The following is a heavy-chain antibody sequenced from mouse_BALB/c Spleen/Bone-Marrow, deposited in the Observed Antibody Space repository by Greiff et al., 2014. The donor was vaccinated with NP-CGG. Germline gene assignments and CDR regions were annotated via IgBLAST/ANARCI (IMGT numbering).Heavy chain of an antibody. CDR2: IYPGDGDT. CDR3: ARGVPMDY. CDR1: GYAFSSYW. V-gene: IGHV1-80*01. J-gene: IGHJ4*01. Sequence: QVQLKEAGAELGGPGSSVKISCKASGYAFSSYWVNWGEQRPGQGLEWIGQIYPGDGDTNYNGKFKGKATLTADKSSSTAYMQLSSLTSEDSAVYFCARGVPMDYWGQGTSVTVSS.